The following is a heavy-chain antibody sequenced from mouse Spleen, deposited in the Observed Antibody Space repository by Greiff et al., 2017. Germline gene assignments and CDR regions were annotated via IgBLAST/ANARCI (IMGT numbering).Heavy chain of an antibody. D-gene: IGHD1-1*01. CDR3: ARNWGTTVVGAMDY. V-gene: IGHV2-2*01. Sequence: VKLQESGPGLVQPSQSLSITCTVSGFSFTSYGVHWVRQSPGKGLEWLGVIWSGGSTDYNAAFISRLSISKDNSKSQVFFKMNSLQADDTAIYYCARNWGTTVVGAMDYWGQGTSVTVSS. CDR2: IWSGGST. J-gene: IGHJ4*01. CDR1: GFSFTSYG.